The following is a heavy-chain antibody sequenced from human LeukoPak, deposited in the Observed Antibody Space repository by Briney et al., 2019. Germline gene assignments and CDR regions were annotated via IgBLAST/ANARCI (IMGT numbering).Heavy chain of an antibody. D-gene: IGHD3-22*01. J-gene: IGHJ4*02. CDR2: INPNSGGT. Sequence: ASVKVSCKASGYTFTGYYMHWVRQAPGQGLEWMGWINPNSGGTNYAQKFQGRVTMTTDTSTSTAYMELRSLRSDGTAVYYCARGQGRWLLPEDYWGQGTLVTVSS. V-gene: IGHV1-2*02. CDR1: GYTFTGYY. CDR3: ARGQGRWLLPEDY.